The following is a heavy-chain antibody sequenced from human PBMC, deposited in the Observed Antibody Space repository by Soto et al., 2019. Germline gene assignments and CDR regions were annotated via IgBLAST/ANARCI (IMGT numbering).Heavy chain of an antibody. CDR2: ISYDGSNK. Sequence: GSLILSCAASGFTSSSYGMRWVRQAPGKGLEWVAVISYDGSNKYYADSVKGRFTISRDNSKNTLYLQMNSLRAEDTALYYCVKDRRMSSTSRWFDPWGQGTLVTVSS. D-gene: IGHD6-13*01. V-gene: IGHV3-30*18. CDR1: GFTSSSYG. J-gene: IGHJ5*02. CDR3: VKDRRMSSTSRWFDP.